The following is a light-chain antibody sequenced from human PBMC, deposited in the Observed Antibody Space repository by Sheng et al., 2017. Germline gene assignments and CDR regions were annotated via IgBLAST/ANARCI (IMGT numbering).Light chain of an antibody. CDR2: DAS. J-gene: IGKJ2*01. CDR3: HHRKNWPPDT. CDR1: QSVNNY. Sequence: EIVLTQSPATLSLSPGERATLSCRASQSVNNYVAWYQYRPGQAPRLLIYDASNRAMASQPGSVAVGLGQTSLSASAAWSLKIFAVYFCHHRKNWPPDTFGQGTRLEMK. V-gene: IGKV3-11*01.